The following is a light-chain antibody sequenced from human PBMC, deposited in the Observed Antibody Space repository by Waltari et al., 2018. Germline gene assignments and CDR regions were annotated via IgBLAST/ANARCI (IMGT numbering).Light chain of an antibody. CDR3: LSRDTSSTRV. CDR1: SLRRYS. Sequence: SSELTQDPDVSVALGQTVRLTCQGDSLRRYSASWYQQRPGQAPFLVLYGPDNRPPGIPVRFSGSTSGNTASLTITRAQAEDEGVYYCLSRDTSSTRVFGGGTTLTV. V-gene: IGLV3-19*01. J-gene: IGLJ3*02. CDR2: GPD.